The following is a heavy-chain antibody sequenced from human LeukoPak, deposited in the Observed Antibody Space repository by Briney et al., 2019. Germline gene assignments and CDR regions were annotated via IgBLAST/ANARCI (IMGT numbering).Heavy chain of an antibody. CDR2: INHSGST. V-gene: IGHV4-34*01. J-gene: IGHJ4*02. CDR3: ARGRPHSGSYIA. D-gene: IGHD1-26*01. Sequence: SETLSLTCAVYGGSFSGYYWSWIRQPPGKGLEWIGAINHSGSTNYNPSLKSRVTISVDTSKNQFSLKLSSVTAADTAVYYCARGRPHSGSYIAWGQGTLVTVSS. CDR1: GGSFSGYY.